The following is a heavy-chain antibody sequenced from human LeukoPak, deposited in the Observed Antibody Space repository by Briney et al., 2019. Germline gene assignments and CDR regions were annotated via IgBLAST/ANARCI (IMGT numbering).Heavy chain of an antibody. V-gene: IGHV4-59*01. CDR2: IYYGGST. CDR3: ARDSSGLDY. J-gene: IGHJ4*02. CDR1: GGSISSYY. D-gene: IGHD6-19*01. Sequence: SETLSLTCTVSGGSISSYYWSWIRQPPGKGLEWIGYIYYGGSTNYNPSLKSRVTISVDTSKNQFSLKLSSVTAADTAVYYCARDSSGLDYWGQGTLVTVSS.